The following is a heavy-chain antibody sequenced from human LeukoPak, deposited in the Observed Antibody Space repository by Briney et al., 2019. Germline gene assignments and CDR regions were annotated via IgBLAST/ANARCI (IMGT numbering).Heavy chain of an antibody. CDR3: AKYYHSGSLDY. CDR1: GYSISSSNW. Sequence: SETLSLTCAVSGYSISSSNWWSWVRQPPGKGLQWIGEIYPSRSTNYNPSLKSRVTISIDKSKNQFSLRLSSVTAADTAVYYCAKYYHSGSLDYWGQGTLVTVSS. D-gene: IGHD3-10*01. J-gene: IGHJ4*02. V-gene: IGHV4-4*02. CDR2: IYPSRST.